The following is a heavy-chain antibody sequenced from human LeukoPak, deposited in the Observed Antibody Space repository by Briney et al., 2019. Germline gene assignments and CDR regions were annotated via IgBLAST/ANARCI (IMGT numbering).Heavy chain of an antibody. J-gene: IGHJ3*02. V-gene: IGHV3-48*01. Sequence: GGTLRLSCAASGITFSSYGMSWVRQAPGKGLEWVSYISSSSSTIYYADSVKGRFTISRDNAKNSLYLQMNSLRAEDTAVYYCARGLGSGRHAFDIWGQGTMVTVSS. CDR2: ISSSSSTI. D-gene: IGHD3-10*01. CDR1: GITFSSYG. CDR3: ARGLGSGRHAFDI.